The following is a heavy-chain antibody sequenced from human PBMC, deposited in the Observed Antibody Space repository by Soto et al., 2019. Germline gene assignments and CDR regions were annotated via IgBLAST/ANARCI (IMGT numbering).Heavy chain of an antibody. Sequence: EVQLLESGGGLVQPGGSLRLSCAASGFTFSSYARRWVRQAPVKGLEWVSAISGSGGSTYYADSVKGRFTISRDNSKNTLYLQINSLRGEDTAVYYCARRSSGSNYDYWGQGTMVSLSS. V-gene: IGHV3-23*01. CDR3: ARRSSGSNYDY. CDR1: GFTFSSYA. D-gene: IGHD1-26*01. J-gene: IGHJ4*02. CDR2: ISGSGGST.